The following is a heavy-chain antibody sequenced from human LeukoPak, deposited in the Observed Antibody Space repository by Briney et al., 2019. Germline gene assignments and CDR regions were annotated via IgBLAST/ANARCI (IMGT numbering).Heavy chain of an antibody. V-gene: IGHV4-31*03. D-gene: IGHD4-4*01. CDR2: IYYSRST. CDR3: ARMMSTVTSDFDY. J-gene: IGHJ4*02. Sequence: PSKTLSLTCTVSGGSISGGEYYWNWIRQHPGKGLEWIGYIYYSRSTYYDPSLKSRVTISVDTSKNQFSLKLSSVTAADTAVYYCARMMSTVTSDFDYWGQGTLVTVSS. CDR1: GGSISGGEYY.